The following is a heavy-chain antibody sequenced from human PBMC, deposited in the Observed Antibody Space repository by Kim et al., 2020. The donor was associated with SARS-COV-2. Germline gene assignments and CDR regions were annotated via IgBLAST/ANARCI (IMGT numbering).Heavy chain of an antibody. CDR3: ARDWGGPDHDWRFDV. CDR1: GFTFSAYW. V-gene: IGHV3-74*01. J-gene: IGHJ2*01. CDR2: ITDNGNVQ. Sequence: GGSLRLSCTASGFTFSAYWMHWVRQTPGKGLVWVSRITDNGNVQSYADSVKGRFTSSRDNAKNTLYLQMNSLRAEDTAVYYCARDWGGPDHDWRFDVWGRGTLVTVS. D-gene: IGHD3-16*01.